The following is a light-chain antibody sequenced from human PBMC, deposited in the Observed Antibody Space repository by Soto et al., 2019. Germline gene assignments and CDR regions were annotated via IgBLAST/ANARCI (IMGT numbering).Light chain of an antibody. V-gene: IGLV1-51*01. CDR3: GTWDSSLSAGV. J-gene: IGLJ3*02. Sequence: QLVLTQPPSVSAAPGQKVTISCSGSISNIGNSYVSWYQQLPGTAPKLLIYENNKRPSGIPDRFSGSKSGTSATLGITGLQTGDEADYYCGTWDSSLSAGVFGGGTKVTVL. CDR2: ENN. CDR1: ISNIGNSY.